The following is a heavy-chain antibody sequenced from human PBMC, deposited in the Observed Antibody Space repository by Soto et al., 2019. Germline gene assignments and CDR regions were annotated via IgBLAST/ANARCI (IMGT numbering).Heavy chain of an antibody. J-gene: IGHJ5*02. D-gene: IGHD3-22*01. CDR3: ARGADYDSSGIRLNWFDP. V-gene: IGHV3-48*02. CDR1: GFTFNSYS. Sequence: PGGSLRLSCAASGFTFNSYSMNWVRQAPGKGLEWVSYISSSSTTKYYADSVKGRFTISRDNAKNSLYLQMNSLRDEDTAVYYCARGADYDSSGIRLNWFDPWGQGTLVTVSS. CDR2: ISSSSTTK.